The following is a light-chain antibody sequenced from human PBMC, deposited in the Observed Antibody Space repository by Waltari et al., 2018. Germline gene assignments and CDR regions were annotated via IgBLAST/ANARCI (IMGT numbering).Light chain of an antibody. CDR3: QQYYSTPFT. CDR2: GAS. V-gene: IGKV4-1*01. J-gene: IGKJ3*01. CDR1: LSILQSSENTNQ. Sequence: DIVMPQSPDSLSVSLGERATINCKSSLSILQSSENTNQLGWYQQKSGQSPKLLIYGASTRESGVPDRFSGSGSGTDFTLTISSLQTEDVAVYYCQQYYSTPFTFGPGTKVDIK.